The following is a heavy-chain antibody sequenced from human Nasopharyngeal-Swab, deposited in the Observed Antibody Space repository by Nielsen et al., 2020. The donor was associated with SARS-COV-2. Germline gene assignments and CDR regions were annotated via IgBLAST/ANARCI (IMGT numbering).Heavy chain of an antibody. D-gene: IGHD4-17*01. CDR2: IWYDGSNK. CDR1: GFTFSSYG. J-gene: IGHJ6*03. Sequence: GESLKISCAASGFTFSSYGMHWVRQAPGKGLEWVAVIWYDGSNKYYADSVKGRFTISRDNSKNTLYLQMNSLRAEDPAVYYCARATTVIRHYYYYYYMDVWGKGTTVTVSS. V-gene: IGHV3-33*01. CDR3: ARATTVIRHYYYYYYMDV.